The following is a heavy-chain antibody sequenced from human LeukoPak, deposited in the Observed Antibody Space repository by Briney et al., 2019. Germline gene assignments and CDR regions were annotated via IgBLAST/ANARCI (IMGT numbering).Heavy chain of an antibody. V-gene: IGHV4-34*01. J-gene: IGHJ4*02. CDR2: INHSGST. CDR3: ARGFDGGSYGVY. CDR1: GVSFSGYY. D-gene: IGHD1-26*01. Sequence: ETSETLSLTCAVYGVSFSGYYWSWIRQPPGKGLEWIGEINHSGSTNYNPSLKSRVTISVDTSKNQFSLKLSSVTAADTAVYYCARGFDGGSYGVYWGQGTLVTVSS.